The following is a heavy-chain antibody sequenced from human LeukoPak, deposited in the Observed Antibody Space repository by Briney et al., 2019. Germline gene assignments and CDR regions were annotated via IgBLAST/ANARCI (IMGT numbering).Heavy chain of an antibody. CDR3: ARERATGTSDAFDI. J-gene: IGHJ3*02. V-gene: IGHV4-59*01. CDR1: GGSISSYY. Sequence: SGTLSLTCTVSGGSISSYYWSWIRQPPGKGLEWIGYIYYTGSINYNPSLKSRVTISVDTSKNQFSLKLTFVTAADTAVYYCARERATGTSDAFDIWGQGTMVTVSA. D-gene: IGHD6-13*01. CDR2: IYYTGSI.